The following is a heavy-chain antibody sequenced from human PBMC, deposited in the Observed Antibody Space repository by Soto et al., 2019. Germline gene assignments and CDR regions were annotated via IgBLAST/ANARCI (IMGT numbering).Heavy chain of an antibody. CDR2: MSPSSGNT. V-gene: IGHV1-8*01. Sequence: QVQLVQSGADVKKPGASLKVSCKASGYTFTSYDINWVRQATGQGLEWMGWMSPSSGNTGYAQKFQGRVTMTRDTSISTAYMELSGLTSEDTAVYYCARGVDAGYDYWGQGTLVTVSS. J-gene: IGHJ4*02. D-gene: IGHD2-15*01. CDR3: ARGVDAGYDY. CDR1: GYTFTSYD.